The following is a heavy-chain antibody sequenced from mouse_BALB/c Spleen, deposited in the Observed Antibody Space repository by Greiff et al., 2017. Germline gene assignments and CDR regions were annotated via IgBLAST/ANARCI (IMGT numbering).Heavy chain of an antibody. CDR3: ARSKLYWYFDV. Sequence: EVKLQESVPGLVKPSQSLSLTCTVTGYSITSDYAWNWIRQFPGNKLEWMGYISYSGSTSYNPSLKSRISITRDTSKNQFFLQLNSVTTEDTATYYCARSKLYWYFDVWGAGTTVTVSS. CDR2: ISYSGST. J-gene: IGHJ1*01. CDR1: GYSITSDYA. D-gene: IGHD1-3*01. V-gene: IGHV3-2*02.